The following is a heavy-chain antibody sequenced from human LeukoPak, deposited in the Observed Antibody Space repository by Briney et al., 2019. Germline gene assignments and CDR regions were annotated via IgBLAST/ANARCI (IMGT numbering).Heavy chain of an antibody. CDR1: GYTLTELS. D-gene: IGHD3-9*01. CDR3: ATAYYDILTGYYRSDWFDP. J-gene: IGHJ5*02. V-gene: IGHV1-24*01. CDR2: FDPEDGET. Sequence: GASVKVSCKVSGYTLTELSMHWVRQAPGKGLEWMGGFDPEDGETIYAQKFQGRVTMTEETSTDTAYMELSSLRSEDTAVYYCATAYYDILTGYYRSDWFDPWGQGTLVTVSS.